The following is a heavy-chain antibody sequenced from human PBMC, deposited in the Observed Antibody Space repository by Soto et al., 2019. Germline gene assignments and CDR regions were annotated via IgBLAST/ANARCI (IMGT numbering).Heavy chain of an antibody. Sequence: SETLSLTCTVSGASISSYYWSWIRQPPGKGLEWIGYIYYSESTNYNPSLKSRVTMSEDTSKNQFSLNLISVTAADTAVYYCRRSSRYSTDVWGQGITVTVS. V-gene: IGHV4-59*08. CDR2: IYYSEST. J-gene: IGHJ6*02. CDR3: RRSSRYSTDV. CDR1: GASISSYY. D-gene: IGHD6-19*01.